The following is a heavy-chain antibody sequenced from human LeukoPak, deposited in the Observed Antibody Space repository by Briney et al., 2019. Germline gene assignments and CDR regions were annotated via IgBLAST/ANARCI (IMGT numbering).Heavy chain of an antibody. CDR3: ARDGVTNPYCSGGSCYSGFGY. V-gene: IGHV1-69*04. D-gene: IGHD2-15*01. CDR1: GGTFSSYA. CDR2: IIPILGIA. Sequence: SVKVSCKASGGTFSSYAISWVRQAPGQGLEWMGRIIPILGIANYAQKFQGRVTITADKSTSTAYMELSSLRSEDTAVYYCARDGVTNPYCSGGSCYSGFGYWGQGTLVTVSS. J-gene: IGHJ4*02.